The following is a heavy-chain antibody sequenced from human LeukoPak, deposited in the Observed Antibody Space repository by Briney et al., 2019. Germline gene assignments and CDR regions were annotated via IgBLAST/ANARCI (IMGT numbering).Heavy chain of an antibody. CDR2: ISTDARTI. CDR3: ARTLYDILTGSPWIYGMDV. CDR1: GFALRSNW. V-gene: IGHV3-74*01. J-gene: IGHJ6*02. Sequence: GGSLRRSCAVWGFALRSNWMHRVGQAPGKGLVWGSHISTDARTITYAAFVKGRFTISRDNAKNSPYLQMNSLRAEATAVYYCARTLYDILTGSPWIYGMDVWGQETTVTVSS. D-gene: IGHD3-9*01.